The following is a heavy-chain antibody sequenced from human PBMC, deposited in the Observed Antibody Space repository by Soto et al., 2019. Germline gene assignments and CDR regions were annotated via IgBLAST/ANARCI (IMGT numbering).Heavy chain of an antibody. D-gene: IGHD6-13*01. Sequence: QVQLVESGGGVVQPGRSLRLSCAASGLTFSSYGMHWVRQAPGKGLEWVAVIWYDRSNKYYADSVKGRFTISRDNSKNTLYLQMNSLRAEDTAVYYCARGPLPAAATPFDYLGQGTLVTVSS. CDR2: IWYDRSNK. V-gene: IGHV3-33*01. CDR3: ARGPLPAAATPFDY. J-gene: IGHJ4*02. CDR1: GLTFSSYG.